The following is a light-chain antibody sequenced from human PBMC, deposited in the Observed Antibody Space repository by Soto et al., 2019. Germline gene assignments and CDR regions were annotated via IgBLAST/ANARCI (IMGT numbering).Light chain of an antibody. V-gene: IGKV3-20*01. CDR2: GAS. J-gene: IGKJ4*01. CDR1: QSVSSSY. CDR3: QQYGSSLFT. Sequence: EIVLTQSPGTLSLSPGERATLTCRASQSVSSSYLAWYQQTPGQAPRLLIYGASSRATGIPDRFSGSGSGTDFTLTISRLEPEDFPVYYCQQYGSSLFTFGGGTKVDI.